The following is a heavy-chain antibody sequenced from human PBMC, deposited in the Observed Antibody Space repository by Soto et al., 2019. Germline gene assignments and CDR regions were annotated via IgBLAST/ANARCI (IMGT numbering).Heavy chain of an antibody. CDR3: ARRQNCFDY. J-gene: IGHJ4*02. V-gene: IGHV4-30-4*01. CDR1: GGSISSGDY. Sequence: QVQLQESGPGLVKPSQTLSLTCTVSGGSISSGDYWSWIRQPPGEGLEWIGYIYSSGSTYYNPSLQTRSTISVDTSKKQLSLKMSSVTAADTAVYYCARRQNCFDYWGQGTLVTVSS. CDR2: IYSSGST.